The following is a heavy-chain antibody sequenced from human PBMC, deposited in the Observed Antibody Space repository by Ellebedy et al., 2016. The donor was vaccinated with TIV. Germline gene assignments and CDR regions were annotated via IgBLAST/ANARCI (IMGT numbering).Heavy chain of an antibody. CDR3: AGEGSSWYDDEYYYGTDV. CDR1: GGSFSGYY. Sequence: PSETLSLTCNVSGGSFSGYYWTWIRQPAGKGLEFIGRIYSSGSTSYNPSLKSRVTLSVDTSKNQFSLKMSSVTAADTAVYYCAGEGSSWYDDEYYYGTDVWGQGITVTVSS. V-gene: IGHV4-4*07. J-gene: IGHJ6*02. D-gene: IGHD6-13*01. CDR2: IYSSGST.